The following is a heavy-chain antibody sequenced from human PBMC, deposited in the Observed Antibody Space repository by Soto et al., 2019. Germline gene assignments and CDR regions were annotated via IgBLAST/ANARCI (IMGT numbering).Heavy chain of an antibody. CDR2: ISYDGGNK. V-gene: IGHV3-30-3*01. CDR3: ARGDREDIAVVIGVRPGEYGVDV. Sequence: GGSLRLSCAASGFTFRNYAMHWVRQAPGKGLECAAVISYDGGNKFYRDYVKGRFTISRDNSKNTLYLQINSLRYEDTAVYYCARGDREDIAVVIGVRPGEYGVDVWGQGTTVTVSS. CDR1: GFTFRNYA. J-gene: IGHJ6*02. D-gene: IGHD2-15*01.